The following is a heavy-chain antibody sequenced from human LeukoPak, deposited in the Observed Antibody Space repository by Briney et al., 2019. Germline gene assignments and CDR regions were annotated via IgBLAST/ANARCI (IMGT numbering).Heavy chain of an antibody. V-gene: IGHV3-7*03. Sequence: GGSLRLSCVASGFTSSSYWMSWVRQAPGKGLEWVAIINQDGSEKYYVDSVRGRFTISRDNAKNSLYLQINSLRAEDTAVYYCARDPEAGTTDYWGQGTLVTVSS. CDR3: ARDPEAGTTDY. CDR1: GFTSSSYW. J-gene: IGHJ4*02. CDR2: INQDGSEK. D-gene: IGHD1-1*01.